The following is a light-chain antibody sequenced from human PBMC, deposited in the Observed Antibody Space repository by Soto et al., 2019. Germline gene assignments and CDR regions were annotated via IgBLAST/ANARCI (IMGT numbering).Light chain of an antibody. CDR2: DVT. Sequence: QYALTQPASVSGSPGQSITISCTGTSSDVGGSNHVSWYQQHPDKAPRLMLYDVTNRPSGVSNRFSGSKSGNTASLTISGLQAEDEADYYCSSYTTLRTVKFGGGTKVTVL. V-gene: IGLV2-14*03. J-gene: IGLJ2*01. CDR3: SSYTTLRTVK. CDR1: SSDVGGSNH.